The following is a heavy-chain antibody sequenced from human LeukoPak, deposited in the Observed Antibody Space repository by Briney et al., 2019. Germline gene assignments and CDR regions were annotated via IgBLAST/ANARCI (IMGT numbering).Heavy chain of an antibody. J-gene: IGHJ6*02. Sequence: ASVKVSCKASGYTFTSYAMNWVRQAPGQRLEWMGWINTNTGNPTYAQGFTGRFVFSLDTSVSTAYLQISSLKAEDTAVYYCARCPRHYYDSSGRNYYYYGMDVWGQGTTVTVSS. V-gene: IGHV7-4-1*02. CDR3: ARCPRHYYDSSGRNYYYYGMDV. D-gene: IGHD3-22*01. CDR2: INTNTGNP. CDR1: GYTFTSYA.